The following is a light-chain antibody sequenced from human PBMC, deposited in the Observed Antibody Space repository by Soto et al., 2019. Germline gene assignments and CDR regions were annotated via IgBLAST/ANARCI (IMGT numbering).Light chain of an antibody. V-gene: IGKV1-5*01. CDR3: QQYNGYSHS. CDR1: QSITRW. Sequence: DIQMTQSPPTLSASVGDRVTITCRFDQSITRWLAWLQQKPGKAPSLLIYDATNLQPGVPSRFSGSGSGTEFTLTISSLQPDDFATYYCQQYNGYSHSFGQGTKVDIK. CDR2: DAT. J-gene: IGKJ2*01.